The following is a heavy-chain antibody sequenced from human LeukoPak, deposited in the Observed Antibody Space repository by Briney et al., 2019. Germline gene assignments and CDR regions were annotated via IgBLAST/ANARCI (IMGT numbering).Heavy chain of an antibody. CDR1: GFTFSSYW. Sequence: GGSLRLSCAASGFTFSSYWMSWVRQAPGKGLEWVANIKQDGSEKYYVDSVKGRFTISRDNAKDSLYLQMNSLRAEDTAVYYCARDIVVVGDYYYYMDVWGKGTTVTVSS. CDR3: ARDIVVVGDYYYYMDV. J-gene: IGHJ6*03. D-gene: IGHD2-2*01. CDR2: IKQDGSEK. V-gene: IGHV3-7*01.